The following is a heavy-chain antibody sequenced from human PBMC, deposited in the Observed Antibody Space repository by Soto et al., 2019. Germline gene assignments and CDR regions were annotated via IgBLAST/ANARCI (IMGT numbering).Heavy chain of an antibody. CDR2: ISTSGTTI. CDR3: VRFGGAAAGPGDY. J-gene: IGHJ4*02. D-gene: IGHD6-13*01. CDR1: EFTFSGYE. Sequence: PGGSLRLSCVASEFTFSGYEMNWVRQAPGKGLEWVSHISTSGTTIYYTDSVKGRFTISRDNAKKSLYLQMNSLRAEDTAVYYCVRFGGAAAGPGDYWGQGTLVTVSS. V-gene: IGHV3-48*03.